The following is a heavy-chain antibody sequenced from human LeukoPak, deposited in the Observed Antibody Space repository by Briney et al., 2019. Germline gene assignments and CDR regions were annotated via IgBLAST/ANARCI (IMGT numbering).Heavy chain of an antibody. CDR2: ISSGGSVM. CDR1: GYTFSDYT. V-gene: IGHV3-48*01. Sequence: PGGSLRLSCGASGYTFSDYTMNWVRQAPGKGPEWISYISSGGSVMHYADSVKGRFTISRDNVENSLYLQMNSLGVEDTAVYYCTRDLEYWGQGVLVTVSS. CDR3: TRDLEY. J-gene: IGHJ4*02.